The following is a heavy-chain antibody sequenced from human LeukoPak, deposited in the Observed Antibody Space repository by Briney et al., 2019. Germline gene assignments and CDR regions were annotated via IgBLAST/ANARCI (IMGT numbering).Heavy chain of an antibody. J-gene: IGHJ3*01. CDR1: GFTFIDYW. D-gene: IGHD1-26*01. Sequence: GGSLRLSCAASGFTFIDYWMSWVRLAPGKGLEWVATIKEDGTETYSVDSVKGRFTISRDNAKNSLYLQMHSLRREDTAVYHCARDKLKGATTGTSFHFWGQGTMVTVSS. V-gene: IGHV3-7*01. CDR3: ARDKLKGATTGTSFHF. CDR2: IKEDGTET.